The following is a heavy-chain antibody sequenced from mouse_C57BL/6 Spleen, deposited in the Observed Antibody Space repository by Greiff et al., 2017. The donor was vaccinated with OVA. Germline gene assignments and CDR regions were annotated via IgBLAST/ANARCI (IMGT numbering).Heavy chain of an antibody. D-gene: IGHD3-2*02. CDR2: IYPGDGDT. V-gene: IGHV1-80*01. CDR3: AREAAQATGFAY. CDR1: GYAFSSYW. Sequence: QVHVKQSGAELVKPGASVKISCKASGYAFSSYWMNWVKQRPGKGLEWIGQIYPGDGDTNYNGKFKGKATLTADKSSSTAYMQLSSLTSEDSAVYFCAREAAQATGFAYWGQGTLVTVSA. J-gene: IGHJ3*01.